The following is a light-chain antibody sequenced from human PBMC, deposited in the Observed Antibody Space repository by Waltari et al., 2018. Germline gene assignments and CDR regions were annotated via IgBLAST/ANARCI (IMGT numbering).Light chain of an antibody. CDR1: QSVSGSY. CDR2: GAS. V-gene: IGKV3-20*01. CDR3: QQYSSSSRT. Sequence: EIVLTQSPGTLSLSPGERATISCRASQSVSGSYLAWYQQKPGQAPRLLIYGASSRATGIPDRFSGSGSGTDFTLTISRLEPEDFVVYYCQQYSSSSRTFGQGTKVEIK. J-gene: IGKJ1*01.